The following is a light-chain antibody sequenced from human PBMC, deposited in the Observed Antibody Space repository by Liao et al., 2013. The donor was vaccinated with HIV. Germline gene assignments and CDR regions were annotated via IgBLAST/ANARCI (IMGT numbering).Light chain of an antibody. J-gene: IGLJ2*01. Sequence: SYELTQPPSVSVSPGQTASVTCSGDKLGNKNICWYQQKPGRPPILVIFKGNRRPSGIPERFSGSTSGNTATLTISETQPLDEADYYCQTWAKNAVIFGGGTGLTVL. CDR1: KLGNKN. CDR3: QTWAKNAVI. CDR2: KGN. V-gene: IGLV3-1*01.